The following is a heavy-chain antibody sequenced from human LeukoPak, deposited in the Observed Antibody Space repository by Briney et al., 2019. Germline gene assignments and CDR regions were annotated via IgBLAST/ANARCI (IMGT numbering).Heavy chain of an antibody. J-gene: IGHJ5*02. V-gene: IGHV1-69*05. D-gene: IGHD4-23*01. CDR1: GGIFSSYA. CDR3: AKETVEGRGGSFDP. Sequence: ASVKVSCKASGGIFSSYAISWVRQAPGQGLEWMGGIIPIFGTANYAQKFQGRVAITTDESTSTAYIELSSLTSEDAAVYYCAKETVEGRGGSFDPWGQGTLVTVSS. CDR2: IIPIFGTA.